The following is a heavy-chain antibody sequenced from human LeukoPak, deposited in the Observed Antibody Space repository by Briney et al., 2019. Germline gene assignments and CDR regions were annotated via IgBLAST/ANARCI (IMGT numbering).Heavy chain of an antibody. CDR1: GFTLSSHN. D-gene: IGHD3-10*01. J-gene: IGHJ3*02. Sequence: GGSLRLSCVASGFTLSSHNIDWVRQAPGKGLEWVSHISSSGSITYYGDSVKGRITISRDNAKNSVSLYMNSLRAEDSAVYYCARPGITAFDIWGQGTMVTVSS. CDR3: ARPGITAFDI. CDR2: ISSSGSIT. V-gene: IGHV3-48*01.